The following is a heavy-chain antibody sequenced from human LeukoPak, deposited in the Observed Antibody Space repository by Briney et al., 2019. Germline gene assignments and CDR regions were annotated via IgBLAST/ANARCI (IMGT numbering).Heavy chain of an antibody. CDR1: GYTFTSTY. CDR2: INPSGDGT. J-gene: IGHJ5*02. D-gene: IGHD1-26*01. Sequence: ASVKVSCKASGYTFTSTYMHWVRQAPGQGLEWMGIINPSGDGTFYAQKFQGRVTMTRDISTTTDYMELSSLRSDDTAMYYCARDQSGQWELRSGWWFDPWGQETLVTVSS. CDR3: ARDQSGQWELRSGWWFDP. V-gene: IGHV1-46*01.